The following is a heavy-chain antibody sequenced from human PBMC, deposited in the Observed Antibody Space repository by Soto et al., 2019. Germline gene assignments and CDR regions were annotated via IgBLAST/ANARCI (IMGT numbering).Heavy chain of an antibody. J-gene: IGHJ3*02. Sequence: EASVKVSCKASGYTLTSYAMNWVRQAPGQGLEWMGWINTNTGNPTYAQGFTGRFVFSLDTSVSTAYLQICSLKAEDTAVYYCARDLRECQWFSPSDAFDIWGHAKMVNVS. CDR3: ARDLRECQWFSPSDAFDI. CDR2: INTNTGNP. D-gene: IGHD3-10*01. V-gene: IGHV7-4-1*01. CDR1: GYTLTSYA.